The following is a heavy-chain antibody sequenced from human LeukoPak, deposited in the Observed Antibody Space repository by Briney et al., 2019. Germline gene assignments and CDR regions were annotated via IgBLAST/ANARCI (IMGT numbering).Heavy chain of an antibody. Sequence: GGSLRLPCAASGFTFSSYSMNWVRQAPGKGLEWVSSISSSSSYIYYADSVKGRFTISRDNAKNSLYLQMNSLRAEDTAVYYCARVSSGWVDYWGQGTLVTVSS. V-gene: IGHV3-21*01. CDR2: ISSSSSYI. J-gene: IGHJ4*02. CDR3: ARVSSGWVDY. D-gene: IGHD6-19*01. CDR1: GFTFSSYS.